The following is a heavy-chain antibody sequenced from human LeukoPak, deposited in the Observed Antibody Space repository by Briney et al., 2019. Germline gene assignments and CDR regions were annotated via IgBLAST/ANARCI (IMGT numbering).Heavy chain of an antibody. J-gene: IGHJ4*02. CDR2: TTGGGDRT. CDR1: GFTFRSYA. D-gene: IGHD6-19*01. V-gene: IGHV3-23*01. CDR3: VRRGDASSGWGDHDF. Sequence: GGSLRLSCAASGFTFRSYAMHWVRLAPGKGLEWVSATTGGGDRTYYTDSVKGRFTISRDNSENMVHLQMNSLTGEDTALYYCVRRGDASSGWGDHDFWGQGALVTVSS.